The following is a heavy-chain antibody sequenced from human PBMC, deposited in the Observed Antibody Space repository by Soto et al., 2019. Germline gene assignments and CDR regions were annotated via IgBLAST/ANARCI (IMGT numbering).Heavy chain of an antibody. Sequence: EVQLLESGGGLVQPGGSLRLSCGGSGFTFNSYAMTWVRQAPGKGLEWVSAVSCSGGTTYYANSVKGRFTISRDQSKDTLYLHMNRLSAEDTAIYYIVKDRHYGSGTYSDSYLDYWGQGTLVPVSS. V-gene: IGHV3-23*01. CDR1: GFTFNSYA. D-gene: IGHD3-10*01. J-gene: IGHJ4*02. CDR3: VKDRHYGSGTYSDSYLDY. CDR2: VSCSGGTT.